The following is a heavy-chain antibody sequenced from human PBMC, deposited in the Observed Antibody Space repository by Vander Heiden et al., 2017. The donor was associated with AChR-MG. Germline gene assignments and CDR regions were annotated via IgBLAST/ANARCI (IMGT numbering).Heavy chain of an antibody. V-gene: IGHV1-2*02. Sequence: QAQLAQSGAEQKKPGASEKVPCQASGLTGKGYYMHWVRQAPGQGLEWMGWINPNSGGTNYAQKFQGRVTMTRDTSISTAYMELSRLRSDDTAVYYCARDLGEGTVTTYVPDYWGQGTLVTVSS. CDR2: INPNSGGT. CDR1: GLTGKGYY. D-gene: IGHD4-4*01. J-gene: IGHJ4*02. CDR3: ARDLGEGTVTTYVPDY.